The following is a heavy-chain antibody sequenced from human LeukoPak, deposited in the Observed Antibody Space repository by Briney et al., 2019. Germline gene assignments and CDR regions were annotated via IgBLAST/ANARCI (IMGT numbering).Heavy chain of an antibody. J-gene: IGHJ4*02. CDR1: GYTFTSYY. Sequence: ASVKVSCKASGYTFTSYYMHWVRQAPGQGLEWMGIINPSGGSTSYAQKFQGRVTMTRDTSTSTVYMELSSLRAEDTALYYCAKAGPWDSGYDTSYYFDYWGQGTLVTVSS. CDR3: AKAGPWDSGYDTSYYFDY. CDR2: INPSGGST. D-gene: IGHD5-12*01. V-gene: IGHV1-46*01.